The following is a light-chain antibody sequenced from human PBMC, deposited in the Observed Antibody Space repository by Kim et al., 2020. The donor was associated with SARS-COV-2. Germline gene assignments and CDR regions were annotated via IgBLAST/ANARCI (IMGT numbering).Light chain of an antibody. J-gene: IGKJ3*01. CDR1: QSLVYSDGNTY. CDR3: MQGTHWPFT. V-gene: IGKV2-30*01. CDR2: KVS. Sequence: PASISCRSGQSLVYSDGNTYLNWFHQRPGQSPRRLIYKVSNRDSGVPDRFSSSGSGTDFTLQISRVEAEDVGVYYCMQGTHWPFTFGPGAKVDIK.